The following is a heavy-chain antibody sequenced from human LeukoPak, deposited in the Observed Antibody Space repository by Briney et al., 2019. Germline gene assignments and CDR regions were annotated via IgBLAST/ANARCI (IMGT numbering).Heavy chain of an antibody. Sequence: SETLSLTCTVSGGSISSGGYYWSWIRQPPGKGLEWIGYIYHSGSTYYNPSLKSRVTISVDRSKNQFSLKLSSVTAADTAVYYCARDVGGSYRDYWGQGTLVTVSS. CDR2: IYHSGST. D-gene: IGHD1-26*01. V-gene: IGHV4-30-2*01. CDR1: GGSISSGGYY. J-gene: IGHJ4*02. CDR3: ARDVGGSYRDY.